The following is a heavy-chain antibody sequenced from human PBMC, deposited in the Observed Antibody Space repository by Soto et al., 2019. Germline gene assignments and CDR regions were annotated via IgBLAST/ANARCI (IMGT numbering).Heavy chain of an antibody. D-gene: IGHD2-15*01. Sequence: QVQLVQSGAEVKKPGSSVKVSCKASGGTFSIHGISWVRRAPGQGLEWMGEILPLFATANYAQKFQGRITITADASTNISYMELSSLRSEDTAIYYCARKYCSGGSCYIGPFAFDLWGQGTLVTVSS. V-gene: IGHV1-69*01. CDR2: ILPLFATA. J-gene: IGHJ3*01. CDR1: GGTFSIHG. CDR3: ARKYCSGGSCYIGPFAFDL.